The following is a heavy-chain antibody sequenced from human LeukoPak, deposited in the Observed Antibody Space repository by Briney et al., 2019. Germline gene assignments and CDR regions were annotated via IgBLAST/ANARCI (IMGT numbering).Heavy chain of an antibody. CDR2: IYSGGSS. CDR1: GLTVGFKC. D-gene: IGHD5-12*01. CDR3: ATRPDGNDVPYVDY. V-gene: IGHV3-66*01. Sequence: PGGSLRLSCAASGLTVGFKCMSWVRQAPGKGLEWVSIIYSGGSSYYADSVKGRFTVSRDTSKNTLYLQMTSLRAEDTAVYYCATRPDGNDVPYVDYWGQGTLVTVSS. J-gene: IGHJ4*02.